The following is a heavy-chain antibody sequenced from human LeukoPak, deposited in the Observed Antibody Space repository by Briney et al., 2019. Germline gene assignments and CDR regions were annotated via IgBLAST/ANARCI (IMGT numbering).Heavy chain of an antibody. J-gene: IGHJ6*03. D-gene: IGHD2-2*01. CDR3: AKVNCGVSSTSCYYYYYYMDV. CDR1: GFTFSSYG. CDR2: IRYDGSNK. V-gene: IGHV3-30*02. Sequence: PGGSLRLSCAASGFTFSSYGMHWVRQAPGKGLEWVSVIRYDGSNKYYADSVKGRFTISRDNSKNTLYLQMNSLRAEDTAVYYCAKVNCGVSSTSCYYYYYYMDVWGKGTTVTVSS.